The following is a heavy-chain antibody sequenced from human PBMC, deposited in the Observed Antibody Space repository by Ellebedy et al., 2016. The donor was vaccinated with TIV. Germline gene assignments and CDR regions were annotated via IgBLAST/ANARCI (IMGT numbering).Heavy chain of an antibody. D-gene: IGHD6-13*01. CDR3: ARSWGGTGIAAFDY. CDR2: IYTSGST. V-gene: IGHV4-4*07. J-gene: IGHJ4*02. CDR1: GGSISSYY. Sequence: ESLKISXTVSGGSISSYYWSWIRQPAGKGLEWIGRIYTSGSTNYNPSLKSRVTMSVDTSKNQFSLKLSSVTAADTAVYYCARSWGGTGIAAFDYWGQGTLVTVSS.